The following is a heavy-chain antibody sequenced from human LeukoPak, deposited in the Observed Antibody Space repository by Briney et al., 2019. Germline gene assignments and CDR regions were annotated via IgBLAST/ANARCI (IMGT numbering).Heavy chain of an antibody. CDR3: AKDEGLEQLSAFDI. Sequence: PGASLRLSCAASGFSFSSYAMSWVRQAPGKGLEWVSAISGSGGSTYYADSVKGRFTISRDNSKNTLYLQMNSLRAEDTAVYYCAKDEGLEQLSAFDIWGQGTMVTVSS. CDR1: GFSFSSYA. J-gene: IGHJ3*02. V-gene: IGHV3-23*01. CDR2: ISGSGGST. D-gene: IGHD6-13*01.